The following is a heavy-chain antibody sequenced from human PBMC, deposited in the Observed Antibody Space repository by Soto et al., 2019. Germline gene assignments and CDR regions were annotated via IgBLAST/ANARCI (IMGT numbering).Heavy chain of an antibody. Sequence: SETLSLTCAVYGGSFSGYYWSWIRQPPGKGLEWIGEINHSGSTNYNPSLKSRVTISVDTSKNQFSLNLSSMTAADTAVYYCARVQVRRANASGYLNGFDIWGQGTMVTVSS. CDR3: ARVQVRRANASGYLNGFDI. CDR1: GGSFSGYY. D-gene: IGHD3-3*01. CDR2: INHSGST. J-gene: IGHJ3*02. V-gene: IGHV4-34*01.